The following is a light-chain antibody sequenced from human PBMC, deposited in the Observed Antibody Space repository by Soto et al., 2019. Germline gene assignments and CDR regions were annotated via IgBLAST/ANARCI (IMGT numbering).Light chain of an antibody. CDR2: DVS. J-gene: IGLJ2*01. CDR3: NSYTSSSTLL. V-gene: IGLV2-14*01. Sequence: ALTQPASVSGSPGQSITISCTGTSSDVGGYNYVSWYQQHPGKAPKLMIYDVSNRPSGVSNRFSGSKSGNTASLTISGLQAEDEADYYCNSYTSSSTLLFGGGTQLTVL. CDR1: SSDVGGYNY.